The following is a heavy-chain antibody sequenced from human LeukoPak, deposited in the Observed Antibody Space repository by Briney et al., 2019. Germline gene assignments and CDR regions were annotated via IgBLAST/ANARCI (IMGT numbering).Heavy chain of an antibody. D-gene: IGHD3-22*01. CDR3: AKDIYYYDSRSAFDI. CDR1: GFTFSSYS. Sequence: GGSLRLSCAASGFTFSSYSMNWVRQAPGKGLEWVSSISSSSSYIYYADSVKGRFTISRDNAKNSLYLQMNSLRAEDMALYYCAKDIYYYDSRSAFDIWGQGTMVTVSS. V-gene: IGHV3-21*04. J-gene: IGHJ3*02. CDR2: ISSSSSYI.